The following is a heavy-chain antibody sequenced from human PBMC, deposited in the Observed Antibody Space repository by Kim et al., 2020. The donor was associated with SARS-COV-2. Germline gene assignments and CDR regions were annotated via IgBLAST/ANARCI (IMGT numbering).Heavy chain of an antibody. D-gene: IGHD3-10*01. CDR2: ISGSGGST. J-gene: IGHJ4*02. Sequence: GGSLRLSCAASGFTFSSYAMSWVRQAPGKGLEWVSAISGSGGSTYYADSVKGRFTISRDNSKNTLYLQMNSLRAEDTAVYYCAKVPTYYYGSGSYYPFDYWGQGTLVTVSS. CDR3: AKVPTYYYGSGSYYPFDY. CDR1: GFTFSSYA. V-gene: IGHV3-23*01.